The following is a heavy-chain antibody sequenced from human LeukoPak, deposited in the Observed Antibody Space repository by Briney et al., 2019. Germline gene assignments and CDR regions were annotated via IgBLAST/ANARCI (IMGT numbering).Heavy chain of an antibody. V-gene: IGHV3-11*01. D-gene: IGHD2-2*02. CDR2: ISSSGSTI. Sequence: GGSLRLSCAASGFTFSDYYMSWIRQAPGKGLEWVSYISSSGSTIYYADSVKGRFTISRDNAKNSLYLQMNSLRAEDTAVYYCARARGGYCSSTSCYKNYYYYYYMDVWGKGTTVTVSS. J-gene: IGHJ6*03. CDR1: GFTFSDYY. CDR3: ARARGGYCSSTSCYKNYYYYYYMDV.